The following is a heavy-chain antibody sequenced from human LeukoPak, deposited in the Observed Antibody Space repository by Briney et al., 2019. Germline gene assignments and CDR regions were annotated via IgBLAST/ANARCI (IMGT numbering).Heavy chain of an antibody. CDR2: INPNSGGT. Sequence: ASVKVSCKASGYTFTGYYMHWVRQAPGQGLEWMGWINPNSGGTNYAQKFQGRVTMTRDTSISTAYMELSRLRSDDTAVYYCARDLVGDGFDDAFDIWGQGTMVTVSS. D-gene: IGHD1-26*01. CDR1: GYTFTGYY. J-gene: IGHJ3*02. CDR3: ARDLVGDGFDDAFDI. V-gene: IGHV1-2*02.